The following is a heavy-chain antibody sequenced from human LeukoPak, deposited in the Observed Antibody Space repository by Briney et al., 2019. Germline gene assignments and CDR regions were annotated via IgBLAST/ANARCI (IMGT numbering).Heavy chain of an antibody. J-gene: IGHJ4*02. CDR3: ASGYGSGSPFDY. D-gene: IGHD3-10*01. V-gene: IGHV4-59*01. Sequence: PSETLSLTCTVSGGSISSYYWSWIRQPPGKGLEWIGYIYYSGSTNYNPSLKSRVTISVDTSKNQFSLKLSSVTAADTAVYYCASGYGSGSPFDYWGQGTLVTVSS. CDR1: GGSISSYY. CDR2: IYYSGST.